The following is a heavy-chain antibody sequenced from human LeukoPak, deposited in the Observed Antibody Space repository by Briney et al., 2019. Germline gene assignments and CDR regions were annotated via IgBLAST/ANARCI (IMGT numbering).Heavy chain of an antibody. CDR3: ARETSRIIYH. V-gene: IGHV4-38-2*02. J-gene: IGHJ5*02. Sequence: PSETLSLTCAVSGYSISNGYYWGWIRQSPGKGLQWTANVYHNGNTFYNPSLKNRVTIAVDTSNNQFSLTMTSVTAADTAVYFCARETSRIIYHWGQGTLVTVSS. CDR1: GYSISNGYY. CDR2: VYHNGNT.